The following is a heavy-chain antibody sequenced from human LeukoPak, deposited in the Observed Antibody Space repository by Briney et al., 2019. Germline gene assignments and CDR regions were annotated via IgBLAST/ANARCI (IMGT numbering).Heavy chain of an antibody. CDR1: GYTFTDYY. CDR3: ARVYYYDSSGYPTRGHGAFDI. J-gene: IGHJ3*02. CDR2: IKPNSGGT. Sequence: ASVKVSCKASGYTFTDYYIHWVRQAPGQGLEWMGWIKPNSGGTSYARKFQGRVTMTRDTSVSTAYMELSGLRSDDTAVYYCARVYYYDSSGYPTRGHGAFDIWGQGTMVTVSS. V-gene: IGHV1-2*02. D-gene: IGHD3-22*01.